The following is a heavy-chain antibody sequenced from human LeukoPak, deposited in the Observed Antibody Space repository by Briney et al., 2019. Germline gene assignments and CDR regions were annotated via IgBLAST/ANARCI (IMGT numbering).Heavy chain of an antibody. V-gene: IGHV1-18*01. J-gene: IGHJ4*02. CDR1: GYSFVGYG. Sequence: EASVKVSCKASGYSFVGYGITWVRQAPGQGLEWMGWFNPENGNTNYAQKVQGRVTMTADTSTSTSYMELRSLRSDDTAVYYCARDLSPKTRIAAAGSRWGQGTLVTVSS. CDR3: ARDLSPKTRIAAAGSR. CDR2: FNPENGNT. D-gene: IGHD6-13*01.